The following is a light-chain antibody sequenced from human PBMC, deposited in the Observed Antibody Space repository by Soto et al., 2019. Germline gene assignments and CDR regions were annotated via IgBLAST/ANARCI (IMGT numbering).Light chain of an antibody. CDR2: LGS. CDR1: QCLLNSNGYNY. V-gene: IGKV2-28*01. CDR3: MQALQTPT. Sequence: DVVITQSPLSLSVIPGRPASISCRSSQCLLNSNGYNYLDWYLQKPGQAPQLLIYLGSNRASGVPDRFSGSGSGTDFTLKISRVEAEDVGIYYCMQALQTPTFGGGAKVDIK. J-gene: IGKJ4*01.